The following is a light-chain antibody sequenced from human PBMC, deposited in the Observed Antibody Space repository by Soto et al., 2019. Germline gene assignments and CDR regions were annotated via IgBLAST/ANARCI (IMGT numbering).Light chain of an antibody. CDR3: SSYSSSSTLV. CDR1: RSGVGGYKY. J-gene: IGLJ1*01. V-gene: IGLV2-14*01. Sequence: QAVVTQPASVAGSPGVVVTTACTGTRSGVGGYKYVSWYQQHPGKAPKLMIYEGSNRPAGVSNRFSGSKSGNTASLTISGLQAEDEADYCCSSYSSSSTLVFGTGTKVTVL. CDR2: EGS.